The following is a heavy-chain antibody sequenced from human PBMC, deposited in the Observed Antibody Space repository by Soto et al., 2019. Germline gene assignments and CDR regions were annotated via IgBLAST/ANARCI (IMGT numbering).Heavy chain of an antibody. CDR1: GGSISSGDYY. D-gene: IGHD3-22*01. Sequence: QVQLQESGPGLVKPSQTLSLTCTVSGGSISSGDYYWSWIRQPPGKGLEWIGYIYYSGSTYYNPSLKSRVTIAVDTAKNQFSLKLSSVTAADTAVYYCARGSYYYDGSGYYHYWGQGTLVTVSS. CDR3: ARGSYYYDGSGYYHY. J-gene: IGHJ4*02. CDR2: IYYSGST. V-gene: IGHV4-30-4*01.